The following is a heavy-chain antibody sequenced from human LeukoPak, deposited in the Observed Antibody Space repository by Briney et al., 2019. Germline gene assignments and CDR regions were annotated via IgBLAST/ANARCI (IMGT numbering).Heavy chain of an antibody. CDR3: AGDFYDFWSGYLRYDY. CDR2: INHSGST. Sequence: SETLSLTCAVYGGSFSGYYWSWIRQPPGKGLEWIGEINHSGSTNYNPSLKSRVTMSVDTSKNQFSLKLSSVTAADTAVYYCAGDFYDFWSGYLRYDYWGQGTLVTVSS. CDR1: GGSFSGYY. D-gene: IGHD3-3*01. V-gene: IGHV4-34*01. J-gene: IGHJ4*02.